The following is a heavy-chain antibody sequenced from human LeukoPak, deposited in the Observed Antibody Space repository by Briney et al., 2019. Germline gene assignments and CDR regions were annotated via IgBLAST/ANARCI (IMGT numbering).Heavy chain of an antibody. CDR3: ARDQHDYGDSLFDY. CDR1: GGSFSGYY. CDR2: INHSGST. J-gene: IGHJ4*02. Sequence: SETLSLTCAVYGGSFSGYYWSWIRQPPGKGLEWIGEINHSGSTNYNPSLKSRVTISVDTSKNQFSLKLSSVTAADTAVYYCARDQHDYGDSLFDYWGQGTLVTVSS. D-gene: IGHD4-17*01. V-gene: IGHV4-34*01.